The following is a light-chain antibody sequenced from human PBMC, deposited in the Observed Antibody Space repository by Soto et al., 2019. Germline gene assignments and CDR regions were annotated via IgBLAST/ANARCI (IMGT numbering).Light chain of an antibody. V-gene: IGKV1-5*01. Sequence: IQMTQSPSSLSASVGDRVTITCRASQSISNWLAWYQQKPGKAPTLLIYDVSRLESGVPSRFSGSGSGTDFPFTISSLQPEDIATHYCTQYDNVLRTFGGGNKVDIX. CDR3: TQYDNVLRT. CDR2: DVS. CDR1: QSISNW. J-gene: IGKJ4*01.